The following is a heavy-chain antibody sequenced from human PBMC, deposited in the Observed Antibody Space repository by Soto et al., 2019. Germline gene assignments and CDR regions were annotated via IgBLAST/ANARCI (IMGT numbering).Heavy chain of an antibody. J-gene: IGHJ4*02. CDR1: GFTFSTYG. Sequence: QVQLVESGGGVVQPGRSLRLSCAASGFTFSTYGMNWVRQAPGKGLEWVTLIWYDGSNKYYADSVKGRFTISRDNSRNTLYLQMNSLRAEDTAVYYCARDTTGYTSGFRARYFDYWGQGTTVTVFS. CDR3: ARDTTGYTSGFRARYFDY. D-gene: IGHD6-19*01. V-gene: IGHV3-33*01. CDR2: IWYDGSNK.